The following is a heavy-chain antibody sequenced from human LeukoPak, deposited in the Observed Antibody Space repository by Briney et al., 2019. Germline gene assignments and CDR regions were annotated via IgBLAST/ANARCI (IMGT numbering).Heavy chain of an antibody. J-gene: IGHJ4*02. Sequence: PGGSLRLSCAASGFTFSSYGMHWVRQAPGKGLEWVAIIWYDGSNKYYADSVKGRFTISRDNSKNTLYVQMNSLRAEDTAVYHCAKDSSGSLWEPYYFDYWGQGTLVTVSS. V-gene: IGHV3-33*06. D-gene: IGHD6-19*01. CDR1: GFTFSSYG. CDR2: IWYDGSNK. CDR3: AKDSSGSLWEPYYFDY.